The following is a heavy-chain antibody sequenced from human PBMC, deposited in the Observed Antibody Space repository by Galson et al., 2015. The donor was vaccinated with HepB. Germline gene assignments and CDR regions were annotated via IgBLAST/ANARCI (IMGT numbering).Heavy chain of an antibody. J-gene: IGHJ4*02. D-gene: IGHD4-17*01. Sequence: SLRLSCAASGFSFSSYAMHWVRQAPGKRPEWVAVMSYDEIYKYYADSVKGRFTISRDNSKNTLYLQMNSLRPEDTAVYYCVRDLLGYGDYSSLYDYWGQGTLVAVSS. CDR3: VRDLLGYGDYSSLYDY. CDR2: MSYDEIYK. CDR1: GFSFSSYA. V-gene: IGHV3-30*14.